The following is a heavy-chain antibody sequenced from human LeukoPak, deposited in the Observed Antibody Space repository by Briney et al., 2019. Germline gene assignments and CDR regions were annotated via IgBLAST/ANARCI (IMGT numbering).Heavy chain of an antibody. J-gene: IGHJ4*02. V-gene: IGHV3-21*01. Sequence: PGRSLRLSCAASGFTFSSYAMHWVRQAPGKGLEWVSSISSSSSYIYYADSVKGRFTISRDNAKNSLYLQMNSLRAEDTAVYYCARGSGYDFWSGYHDYWGQGTLVTVSS. D-gene: IGHD3-3*01. CDR1: GFTFSSYA. CDR3: ARGSGYDFWSGYHDY. CDR2: ISSSSSYI.